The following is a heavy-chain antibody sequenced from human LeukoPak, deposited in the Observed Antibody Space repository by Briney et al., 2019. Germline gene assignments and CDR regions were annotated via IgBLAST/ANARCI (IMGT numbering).Heavy chain of an antibody. Sequence: GGSLRLSCAASGFTFTRYRMAWVRQAPGKGLEWVANIKQDGSEQYHVDSVRGRFTMSRDNARSSLYLQMDFLRAEDTAVYYCARVSRSGYYGEYWGQGTPVTVSS. J-gene: IGHJ4*02. V-gene: IGHV3-7*01. D-gene: IGHD3-3*01. CDR2: IKQDGSEQ. CDR1: GFTFTRYR. CDR3: ARVSRSGYYGEY.